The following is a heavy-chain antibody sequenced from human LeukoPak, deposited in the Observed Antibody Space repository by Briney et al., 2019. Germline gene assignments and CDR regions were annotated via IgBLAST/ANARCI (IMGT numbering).Heavy chain of an antibody. CDR3: ARHRSKWLQSSFDY. Sequence: PSGTLSLTCAASGGSISSSNWWSWVRQPPGKGLEWIGEIYHSGSTNYNPSLKSRVTISVDTSKNQFSLKLNSVTAADTAVYYCARHRSKWLQSSFDYWGQGTLVTVSS. CDR2: IYHSGST. CDR1: GGSISSSNW. J-gene: IGHJ4*02. D-gene: IGHD5-24*01. V-gene: IGHV4-4*02.